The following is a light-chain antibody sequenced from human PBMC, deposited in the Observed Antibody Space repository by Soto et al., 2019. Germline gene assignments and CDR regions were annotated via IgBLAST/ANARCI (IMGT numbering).Light chain of an antibody. CDR1: QSISKR. V-gene: IGKV1D-12*01. CDR3: QQAYNFPRT. CDR2: VAS. Sequence: DIQMTQSPSSVSASVGDRVTITCRASQSISKRLAWYQQKPGKAPQLLIYVASSLYSGVPSRFSGSGSGTDFTLTISSLQPEDSATYYCQQAYNFPRTFGRGTKVEIK. J-gene: IGKJ1*01.